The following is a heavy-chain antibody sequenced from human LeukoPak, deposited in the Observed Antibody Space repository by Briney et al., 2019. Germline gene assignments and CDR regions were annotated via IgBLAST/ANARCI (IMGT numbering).Heavy chain of an antibody. Sequence: GGSLRLSCAASGFTFSTYAMSWVRQAPGKGLEWVSLIGGSDGRTRYADSVKGRFTISRDNSRNTLFLQMNSPRAEDTAVYYCAKGGSSWFLHYWGQGTLVTVSS. CDR2: IGGSDGRT. CDR3: AKGGSSWFLHY. J-gene: IGHJ4*02. V-gene: IGHV3-23*01. D-gene: IGHD6-13*01. CDR1: GFTFSTYA.